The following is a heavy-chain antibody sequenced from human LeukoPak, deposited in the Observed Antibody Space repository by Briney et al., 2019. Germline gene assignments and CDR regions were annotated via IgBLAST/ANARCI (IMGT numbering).Heavy chain of an antibody. CDR3: ARMEFGESPSAAPSDY. CDR2: IYHSGST. Sequence: SETLSLTCAVSGGSISSGGYYGSWIRQPPGKGLEWMGYIYHSGSTYYNPSLKSRVTISVDRSKNQFSLKLSSVTAADTAVYYCARMEFGESPSAAPSDYWGQGTLVTVSS. J-gene: IGHJ4*02. V-gene: IGHV4-30-2*01. CDR1: GGSISSGGYY. D-gene: IGHD3-16*01.